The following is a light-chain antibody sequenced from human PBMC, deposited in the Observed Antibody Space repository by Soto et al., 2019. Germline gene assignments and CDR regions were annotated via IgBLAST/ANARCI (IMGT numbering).Light chain of an antibody. CDR1: SGDVGYYDY. J-gene: IGLJ1*01. Sequence: QSVLTQPTSVSGSPGQSMTISCTGTSGDVGYYDYVSWYQHHPGKAPKLMIYEVSNRPSGVSNRFSGSKSGNTASLTISGLQAGDEADYYCQSYDSSLNGYVFGTGTKLTVL. V-gene: IGLV2-14*01. CDR3: QSYDSSLNGYV. CDR2: EVS.